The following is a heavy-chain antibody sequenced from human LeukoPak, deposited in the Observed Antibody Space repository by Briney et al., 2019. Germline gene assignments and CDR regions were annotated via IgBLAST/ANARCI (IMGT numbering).Heavy chain of an antibody. D-gene: IGHD5-18*01. J-gene: IGHJ4*02. CDR1: GFTFSSYE. V-gene: IGHV3-48*03. CDR2: ISSSGSTI. CDR3: ARGEATAMVPDFDY. Sequence: PGGSLRLSCAASGFTFSSYEMNWVRQAPGKGLEWGSYISSSGSTIYYADSVKGRFTISRDNAKNSLYLQMNSLRAEDTAVYYCARGEATAMVPDFDYWGQGTLVTVSS.